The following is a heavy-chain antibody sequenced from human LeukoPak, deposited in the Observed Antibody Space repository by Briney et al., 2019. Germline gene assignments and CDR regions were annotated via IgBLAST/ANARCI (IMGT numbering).Heavy chain of an antibody. CDR2: ITGSVVST. CDR3: AKDCATSCYSWFDP. Sequence: ITGSVVSTYSADSVKGRFTISRDNSKNTLYLQMNSLRAEDTAVYYCAKDCATSCYSWFDPWGQGTLVTVSS. D-gene: IGHD2-2*02. J-gene: IGHJ5*02. V-gene: IGHV3-23*01.